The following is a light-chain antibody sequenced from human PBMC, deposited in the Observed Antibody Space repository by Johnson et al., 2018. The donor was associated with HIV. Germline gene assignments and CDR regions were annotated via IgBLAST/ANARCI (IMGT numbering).Light chain of an antibody. J-gene: IGLJ1*01. Sequence: QSVLTQAPSVSAAPGQKVTISCSGSSSNIGNNYVSWYQQLPGTAPKLLIYENNKRPYWIPDRLSGSTSGASATLAITGLQTGDEADYYCGTWDNSLKAEVFGTGTKVTVL. CDR2: ENN. CDR3: GTWDNSLKAEV. CDR1: SSNIGNNY. V-gene: IGLV1-51*02.